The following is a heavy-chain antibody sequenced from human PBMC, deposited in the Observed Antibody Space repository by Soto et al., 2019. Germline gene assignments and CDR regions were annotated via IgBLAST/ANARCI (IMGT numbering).Heavy chain of an antibody. V-gene: IGHV1-2*04. CDR1: GYPFIGHY. J-gene: IGHJ4*02. CDR2: INPNSGDT. Sequence: QVQLVQSGAQVEKPGASVKVSCKASGYPFIGHYIHWVRQAPRQGLDLMGWINPNSGDTNYARKVKGWVIMTRETSISTVYIELSRLKPDDPAVYYCARVPVTAVTDAHYFDFWGQGTLVTVSS. D-gene: IGHD2-21*02. CDR3: ARVPVTAVTDAHYFDF.